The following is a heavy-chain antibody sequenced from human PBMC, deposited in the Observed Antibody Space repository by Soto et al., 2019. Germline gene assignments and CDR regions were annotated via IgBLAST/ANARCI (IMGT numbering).Heavy chain of an antibody. Sequence: GGSLRLSCAASGFTFSNYGMHWVRQTPGKGLEWVALILYDGSNKYYGDSVKGRFTISRDNSKNTLYLQVSSLRAEDTAVYYCAKSRDAYNFYFYYGMDVWGQGTTVTVSS. CDR2: ILYDGSNK. J-gene: IGHJ6*02. CDR1: GFTFSNYG. V-gene: IGHV3-30*18. CDR3: AKSRDAYNFYFYYGMDV. D-gene: IGHD2-2*01.